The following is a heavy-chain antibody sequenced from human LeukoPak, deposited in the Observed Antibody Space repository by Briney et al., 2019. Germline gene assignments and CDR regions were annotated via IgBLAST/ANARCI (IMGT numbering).Heavy chain of an antibody. V-gene: IGHV1-3*01. CDR3: ARDHYYYGMDV. Sequence: APVKVSRKAFVYTFTSYTMHCVRQAPVQRLEWIGWINAGNGNKKYSKKFQGRVTITRDTSASTAYMELSSLRSEDTAVYYCARDHYYYGMDVWGQGTTVTVSS. CDR1: VYTFTSYT. CDR2: INAGNGNK. J-gene: IGHJ6*02.